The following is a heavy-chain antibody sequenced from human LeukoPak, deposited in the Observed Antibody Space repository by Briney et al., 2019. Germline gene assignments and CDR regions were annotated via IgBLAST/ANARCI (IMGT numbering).Heavy chain of an antibody. J-gene: IGHJ6*03. D-gene: IGHD6-6*01. CDR1: GYTFTTYG. CDR3: ASGGIAARPMGPTKDYYYYYMDV. CDR2: INAYNGNT. V-gene: IGHV1-18*01. Sequence: ASMKVSCKASGYTFTTYGINWVRQAPGQGLEWMGWINAYNGNTNYAQKLLGRVTMTTDTSTSTAYMELRSLRSDDTAVYYCASGGIAARPMGPTKDYYYYYMDVWGKGTTVTVSS.